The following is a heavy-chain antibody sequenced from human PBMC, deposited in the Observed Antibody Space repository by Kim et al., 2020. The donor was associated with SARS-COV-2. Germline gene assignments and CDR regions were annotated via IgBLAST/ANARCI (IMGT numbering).Heavy chain of an antibody. V-gene: IGHV3-11*01. CDR3: AAELEDYYYYYGMDV. J-gene: IGHJ6*02. CDR2: ISSSGSTI. D-gene: IGHD1-7*01. CDR1: GFTFSDYY. Sequence: GGSLRLSCAASGFTFSDYYMSWIRQAPGKGLEWVSYISSSGSTIYYADSVKGRFTISRDNAKNSLYLQMNSLRAEDTAVYYCAAELEDYYYYYGMDVWGQGTTVTVSS.